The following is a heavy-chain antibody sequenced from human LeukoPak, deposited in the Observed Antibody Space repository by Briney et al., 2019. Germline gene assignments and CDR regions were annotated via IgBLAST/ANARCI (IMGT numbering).Heavy chain of an antibody. Sequence: PSETLSLTCTVSGGSISSYYWSWIRQPAGKGLEWIGRIYSTGSANYNPSLKSRVTMSVDTSKNQFSLRLRSVTAADTAVYYCARQIASAGTAGFDFWGQGALVTVSS. CDR3: ARQIASAGTAGFDF. CDR2: IYSTGSA. CDR1: GGSISSYY. V-gene: IGHV4-4*07. J-gene: IGHJ4*02. D-gene: IGHD6-13*01.